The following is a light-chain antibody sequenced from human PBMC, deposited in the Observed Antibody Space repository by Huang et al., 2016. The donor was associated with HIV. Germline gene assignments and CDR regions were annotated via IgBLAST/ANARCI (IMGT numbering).Light chain of an antibody. CDR2: DAS. Sequence: DIQMTQSPSAMSASVGDRVNITCRANQELNNYLLWFQQKPGKVPQRLIYDASNLPSGVPSRFSGSGSGTEFTLTISNLQPEDFATYYCLQHLSYPPAFGQGTRLEIK. V-gene: IGKV1-17*03. J-gene: IGKJ5*01. CDR3: LQHLSYPPA. CDR1: QELNNY.